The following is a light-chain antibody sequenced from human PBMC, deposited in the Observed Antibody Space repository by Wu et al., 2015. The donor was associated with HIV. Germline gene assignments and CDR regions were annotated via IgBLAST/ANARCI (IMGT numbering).Light chain of an antibody. CDR2: AAS. J-gene: IGKJ5*01. CDR3: QQSYSTPIT. CDR1: QSITSY. Sequence: DIQMTQSPSSLSASIGDRITITCRASQSITSYLNWYQQIPGKAPNLLIYAASSLQSGVPSRFSGSGSGTDFTLTISSLQPEDFATYYCQQSYSTPITFGQGTRLEIK. V-gene: IGKV1-39*01.